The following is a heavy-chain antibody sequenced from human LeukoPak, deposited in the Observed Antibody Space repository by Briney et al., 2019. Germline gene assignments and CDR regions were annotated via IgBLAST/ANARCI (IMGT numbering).Heavy chain of an antibody. CDR1: GGSISSSSYY. V-gene: IGHV4-39*01. J-gene: IGHJ5*02. CDR3: ARHLVGHYDILTGYRPPSWFDP. D-gene: IGHD3-9*01. CDR2: IYYSGST. Sequence: SETLSLTCTVSGGSISSSSYYGGWIRQPPGKGLEWIGSIYYSGSTYYNPSLKSRVTISVDTSKNQFSLKLSSVTAADTAVYYCARHLVGHYDILTGYRPPSWFDPWGQGTLVTVSS.